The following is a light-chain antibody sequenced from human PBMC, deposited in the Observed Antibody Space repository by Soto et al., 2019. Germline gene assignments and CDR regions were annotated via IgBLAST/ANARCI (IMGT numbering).Light chain of an antibody. V-gene: IGKV3-11*01. CDR2: DAS. Sequence: VLTQSPATLSLSPGERATLSCRASQSVSSYLAWYQQKPGQAPRLLIYDASNRATGIPARFSGSGSGTDFTLTISRLETEDFAVYYCQQRSNWPSITFGQGTRLEIK. J-gene: IGKJ5*01. CDR1: QSVSSY. CDR3: QQRSNWPSIT.